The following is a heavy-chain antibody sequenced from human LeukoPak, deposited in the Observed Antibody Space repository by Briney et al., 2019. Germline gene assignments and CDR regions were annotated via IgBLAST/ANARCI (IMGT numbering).Heavy chain of an antibody. CDR1: GYTFTGYY. V-gene: IGHV1-2*02. CDR3: ARLFYGDYAFDY. CDR2: INPNSGGT. Sequence: ASVKVSCKASGYTFTGYYMHWVRQAPGQGLEWMGWINPNSGGTNYAQKFQGRVTMTRDTSISTAYMELSRLRSDDTAVYYWARLFYGDYAFDYWGQGTLVTVSS. D-gene: IGHD4-17*01. J-gene: IGHJ4*02.